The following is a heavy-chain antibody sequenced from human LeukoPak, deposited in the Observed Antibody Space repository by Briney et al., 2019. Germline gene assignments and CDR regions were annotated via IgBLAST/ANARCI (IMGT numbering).Heavy chain of an antibody. D-gene: IGHD1-14*01. J-gene: IGHJ3*02. Sequence: ASVKVSCKASGYTFTGYYMHWVRQAPGQGLEWMGWINPNSGGINYAQKFQGRVTMTRDTSISTAYMELSRLRSDDTAVYYCARETGSGGAFDIWGQGTMVTVSS. CDR3: ARETGSGGAFDI. CDR1: GYTFTGYY. CDR2: INPNSGGI. V-gene: IGHV1-2*02.